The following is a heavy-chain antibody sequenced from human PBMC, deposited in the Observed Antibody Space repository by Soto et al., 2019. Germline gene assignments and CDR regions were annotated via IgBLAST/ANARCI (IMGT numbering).Heavy chain of an antibody. CDR3: ARGPPFH. J-gene: IGHJ4*02. CDR2: ISYSGST. V-gene: IGHV4-30-4*01. D-gene: IGHD3-16*01. CDR1: GGSISSGNYY. Sequence: SETLCLPCTVSGGSISSGNYYWSWIRQPPGKGLEWIGFISYSGSTYYSTSLKSRVTISVDTSKSQFSLNLSFVTAADTAVYYCARGPPFHWGQGTLVTV.